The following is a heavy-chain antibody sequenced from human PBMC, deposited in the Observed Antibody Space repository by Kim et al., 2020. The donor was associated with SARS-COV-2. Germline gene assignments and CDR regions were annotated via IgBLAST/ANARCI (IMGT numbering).Heavy chain of an antibody. D-gene: IGHD2-15*01. CDR2: ISYDRSNK. CDR1: GFSFSSYG. V-gene: IGHV3-33*05. J-gene: IGHJ4*02. Sequence: GGSLRLSCAASGFSFSSYGIHWVRQAPGKGLEWVAVISYDRSNKYYADSVKGRFTISRDNSKNTVFLQMNSLRAEDTAVYYCAILPDINVFYDWGQGTLVTVSS. CDR3: AILPDINVFYD.